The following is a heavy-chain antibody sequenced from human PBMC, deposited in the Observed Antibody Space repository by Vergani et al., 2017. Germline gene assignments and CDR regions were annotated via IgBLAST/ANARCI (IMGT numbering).Heavy chain of an antibody. CDR1: GCTFSNYG. CDR2: IRYDGSNT. J-gene: IGHJ6*03. V-gene: IGHV3-30*02. D-gene: IGHD1-1*01. Sequence: QVQLVESGGGVVQPGGSLRLSCGASGCTFSNYGMHWVRQAPGKGLEWVTFIRYDGSNTYYADSVKGRFTISRDNSKNTLFLQMNSLRPEDTAVYYCARTTGAPYTNYYYYYMDVWGKGTTVTVSS. CDR3: ARTTGAPYTNYYYYYMDV.